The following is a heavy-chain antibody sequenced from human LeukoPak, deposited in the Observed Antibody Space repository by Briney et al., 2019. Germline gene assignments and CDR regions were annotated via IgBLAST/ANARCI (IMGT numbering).Heavy chain of an antibody. CDR3: AKDYDSSGPDYFDY. J-gene: IGHJ4*02. D-gene: IGHD3-22*01. Sequence: QTGGSLRLSCAASGFTFSSYAMSWVRQAPGKGLEWVSAISGSGGSTYYADSVKGRFTISRDEPKNTLYLRMNSLRAEDTAVYFCAKDYDSSGPDYFDYWGQGTLVTVSS. CDR1: GFTFSSYA. CDR2: ISGSGGST. V-gene: IGHV3-23*01.